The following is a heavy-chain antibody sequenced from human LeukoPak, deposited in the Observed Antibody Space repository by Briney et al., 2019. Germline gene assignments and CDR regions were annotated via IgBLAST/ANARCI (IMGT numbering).Heavy chain of an antibody. J-gene: IGHJ4*02. Sequence: GGSLRLSCAASGFTFRSHWMSWVRQAPGKGLELVANINQDGSEKYYVDSMKGRFTISRDNAKNSLLLQMNSLRAEDTATYYCARDHVVDGLVFDYWGQGTLVTVSS. D-gene: IGHD2-15*01. CDR3: ARDHVVDGLVFDY. CDR2: INQDGSEK. CDR1: GFTFRSHW. V-gene: IGHV3-7*01.